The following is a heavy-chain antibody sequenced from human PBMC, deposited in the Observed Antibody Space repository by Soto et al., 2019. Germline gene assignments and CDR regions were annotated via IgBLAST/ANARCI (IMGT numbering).Heavy chain of an antibody. Sequence: QVQLVESGGGVVQPGRSLRLSCAASGFTFSNYGMHWVRQAPGKGLEWVALISYDGSDKYYADSVKGRFTISRDNSKNTLYLQMNSLRAEDAAVYYCAKGSSYSSGWISSTFDYWGQGILVTVSS. CDR2: ISYDGSDK. J-gene: IGHJ4*02. CDR1: GFTFSNYG. V-gene: IGHV3-30*18. D-gene: IGHD6-19*01. CDR3: AKGSSYSSGWISSTFDY.